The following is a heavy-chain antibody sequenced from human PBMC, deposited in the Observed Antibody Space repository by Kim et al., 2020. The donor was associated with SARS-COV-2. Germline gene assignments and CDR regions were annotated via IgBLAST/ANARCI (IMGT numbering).Heavy chain of an antibody. D-gene: IGHD3-3*01. Sequence: STSFQGQVTISADKSISTAYLQWSSLKASDTAMYYCARQYYDFWSGYYDGWGQGTLVTVSS. J-gene: IGHJ4*02. V-gene: IGHV5-51*01. CDR3: ARQYYDFWSGYYDG.